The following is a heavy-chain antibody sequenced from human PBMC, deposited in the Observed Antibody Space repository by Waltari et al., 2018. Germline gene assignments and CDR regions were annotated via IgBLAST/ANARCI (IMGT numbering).Heavy chain of an antibody. CDR2: VYPGDSDT. D-gene: IGHD2-2*01. J-gene: IGHJ3*01. Sequence: EVQLVQSGAEVKKPGESLKISCKGSGYRFTTYWSGWVRQMPGKGLEWMGFVYPGDSDTRYSQSFQGQVTISADKSISTAYMQWSSLRASDTAMYYCARAYASGDDAFDLWGQGTVVTVSS. CDR3: ARAYASGDDAFDL. CDR1: GYRFTTYW. V-gene: IGHV5-51*01.